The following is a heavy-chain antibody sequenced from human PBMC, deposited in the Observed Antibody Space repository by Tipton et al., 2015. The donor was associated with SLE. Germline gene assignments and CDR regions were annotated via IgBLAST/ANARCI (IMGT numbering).Heavy chain of an antibody. Sequence: TLSLTCTVTGGSISSSSYYWGWIRQPPGKGLEWIGSIYYSGSTYYNPSLKSRVTISVDTSKNQFSLKLGSVTAADTAVYYCARPLDSSLYFDYWGQGTLVTVSS. V-gene: IGHV4-39*01. CDR1: GGSISSSSYY. J-gene: IGHJ4*02. CDR3: ARPLDSSLYFDY. D-gene: IGHD3-22*01. CDR2: IYYSGST.